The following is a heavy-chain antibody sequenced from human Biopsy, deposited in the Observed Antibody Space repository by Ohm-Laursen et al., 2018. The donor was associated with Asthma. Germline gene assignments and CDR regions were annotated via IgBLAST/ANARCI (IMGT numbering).Heavy chain of an antibody. V-gene: IGHV3-64D*08. CDR1: GFTFSSYD. Sequence: SLRLSCAASGFTFSSYDRHWVRQAPGKGLEYVSGMSNNGGRTNYGDSVKGRFTIARDNSKSTLYLQMSSLRGEDTAVYYCVSVYCSGFNNYYGMDVWGQGTTVTVSS. D-gene: IGHD2-15*01. CDR2: MSNNGGRT. J-gene: IGHJ6*02. CDR3: VSVYCSGFNNYYGMDV.